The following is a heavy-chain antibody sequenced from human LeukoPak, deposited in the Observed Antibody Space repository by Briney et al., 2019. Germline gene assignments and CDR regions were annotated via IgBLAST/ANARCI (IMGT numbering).Heavy chain of an antibody. CDR3: ARHPSRGVRGRYRDY. CDR2: INHSGST. D-gene: IGHD3-10*01. CDR1: GGSFSGYY. Sequence: SETLSLTCAVYGGSFSGYYWSWIRQPQGKGLEWIGEINHSGSTNYNPSLKSRVTISVDTSKNQFSLKLSSVTAADTAVYYCARHPSRGVRGRYRDYWGQGTLVTVSS. V-gene: IGHV4-34*01. J-gene: IGHJ4*02.